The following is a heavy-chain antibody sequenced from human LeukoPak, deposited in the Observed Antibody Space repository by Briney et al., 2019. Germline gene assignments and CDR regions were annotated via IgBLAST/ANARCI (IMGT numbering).Heavy chain of an antibody. Sequence: ASVKVSCKASGYTFTGYYMHWVRQAPGQGLEWMGWINPNSGGTNYAQKFQGWVTTTRDTSISTAYMELSRLRSDDTAVYYCARAYYDFWSGYYHYGMDVWGQGTTVTVSS. CDR3: ARAYYDFWSGYYHYGMDV. J-gene: IGHJ6*02. CDR1: GYTFTGYY. V-gene: IGHV1-2*04. CDR2: INPNSGGT. D-gene: IGHD3-3*01.